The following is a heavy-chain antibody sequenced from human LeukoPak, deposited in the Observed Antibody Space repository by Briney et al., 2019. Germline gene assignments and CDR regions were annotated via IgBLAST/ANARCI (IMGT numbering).Heavy chain of an antibody. V-gene: IGHV3-21*01. CDR2: MGGSGTSI. CDR3: ARAPYSSGWTTNWFDP. Sequence: GGSLRLACETSGFTFRTYAMNWVRQAPGKGLEWVSSMGGSGTSIYYADSVKGRFTISRDNAKNSLYLQMNSLRVDDTAVYYCARAPYSSGWTTNWFDPWGQGTLVTVSS. J-gene: IGHJ5*02. D-gene: IGHD6-19*01. CDR1: GFTFRTYA.